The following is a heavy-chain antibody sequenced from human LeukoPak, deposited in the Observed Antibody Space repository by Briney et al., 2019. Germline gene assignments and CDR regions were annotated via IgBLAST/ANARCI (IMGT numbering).Heavy chain of an antibody. J-gene: IGHJ5*02. D-gene: IGHD6-13*01. CDR1: GFTVSSSY. CDR3: AKDGKSSSWYTNWFDP. V-gene: IGHV3-53*05. Sequence: PGGSLRLSCAASGFTVSSSYMNWVRQAPGKGLEWVSVIYSGGSTYYADSVKGRFTISRDNSKNTLYLQMNSLRAEDTAVYYCAKDGKSSSWYTNWFDPWGQGTLVTVSS. CDR2: IYSGGST.